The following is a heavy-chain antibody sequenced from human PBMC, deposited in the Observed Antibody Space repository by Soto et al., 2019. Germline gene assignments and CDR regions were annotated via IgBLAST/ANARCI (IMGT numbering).Heavy chain of an antibody. J-gene: IGHJ3*01. CDR2: ISNDGNNR. V-gene: IGHV3-30*18. CDR1: GFSFRTYG. CDR3: AKDMESLKCECDF. D-gene: IGHD3-3*01. Sequence: QVQLVESGGGVVQPGTSLRLSCVAAGFSFRTYGMHWVRQTPGKGLEGVGVISNDGNNRFYADSLKGRFTISRDNSKNTLYLQMNSLRADDTAVYYCAKDMESLKCECDFWGHGTMVTVSS.